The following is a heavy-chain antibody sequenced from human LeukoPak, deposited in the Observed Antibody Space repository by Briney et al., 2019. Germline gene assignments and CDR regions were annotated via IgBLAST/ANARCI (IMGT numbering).Heavy chain of an antibody. D-gene: IGHD4-17*01. CDR2: IYYSGST. V-gene: IGHV4-59*12. J-gene: IGHJ4*02. Sequence: SETLSLTCTVSGGSISSYYWSWIRQPPGKGLEWIGYIYYSGSTNYNPSLKSRVTISVDTSKNQFSLKLSSVTAADTAVYYCARYGDYEGHYWGQGTLVTVSS. CDR3: ARYGDYEGHY. CDR1: GGSISSYY.